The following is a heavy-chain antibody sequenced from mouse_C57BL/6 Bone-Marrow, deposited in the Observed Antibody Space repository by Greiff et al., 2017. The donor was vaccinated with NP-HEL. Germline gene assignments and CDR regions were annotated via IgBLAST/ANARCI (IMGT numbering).Heavy chain of an antibody. CDR3: ARGWDWFAY. Sequence: VMLVESGAELARPGASVKLSCKASGYTFTSYGISWVKQRTGQGLEWIGEIYPRSGNTYYNEKFKGKATLTADKSSSTAYMELRSLTSEDSAVYFCARGWDWFAYWGQGTLVTVSA. V-gene: IGHV1-81*01. J-gene: IGHJ3*01. CDR1: GYTFTSYG. CDR2: IYPRSGNT. D-gene: IGHD4-1*01.